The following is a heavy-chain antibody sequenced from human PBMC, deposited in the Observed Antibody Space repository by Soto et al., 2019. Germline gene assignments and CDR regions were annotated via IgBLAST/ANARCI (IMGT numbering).Heavy chain of an antibody. CDR1: GFTFSSYW. V-gene: IGHV3-7*01. D-gene: IGHD3-3*01. J-gene: IGHJ6*03. CDR3: ASELRFVEWLLSRSSCYYMDV. CDR2: IKQDGSGT. Sequence: EEQLVESGGGLVQPGGSLRLSCAASGFTFSSYWMSWVRQAPGRGLEWVANIKQDGSGTSYVDSVKGRFTISRDNAKRSLYLQMNSLRGEDTAVYYCASELRFVEWLLSRSSCYYMDVWGIGTTVTVSS.